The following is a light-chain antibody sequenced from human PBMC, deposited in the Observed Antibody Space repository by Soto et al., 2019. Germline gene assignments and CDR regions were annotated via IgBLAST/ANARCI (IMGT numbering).Light chain of an antibody. CDR3: CSYAGSSTLV. CDR2: EGS. V-gene: IGLV2-23*01. J-gene: IGLJ3*02. Sequence: QSALTQPASMSGSPGQSITISCTGTSSDVGSYNLVSWYQQNPGKAPKLMIYEGSKRPSGVSNRFSGSKSGNTASLTISGLQAEDEADYHCCSYAGSSTLVFGGGTKLTVL. CDR1: SSDVGSYNL.